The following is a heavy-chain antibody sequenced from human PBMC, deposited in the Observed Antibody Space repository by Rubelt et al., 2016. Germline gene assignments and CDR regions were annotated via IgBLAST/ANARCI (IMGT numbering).Heavy chain of an antibody. CDR2: IYYSGRT. D-gene: IGHD5-18*01. CDR3: ARENTAMVEGY. Sequence: QLQLQESGPGLVKPSETLSLTCTVSGGSISSSSYYWGWIRQPPGKGLEWIGSIYYSGRTYYNPSFRGRVTISLDTSKNQFSLKRSSVTAADTAVYYCARENTAMVEGYWGQGTLVTVSS. V-gene: IGHV4-39*07. J-gene: IGHJ4*02. CDR1: GGSISSSSYY.